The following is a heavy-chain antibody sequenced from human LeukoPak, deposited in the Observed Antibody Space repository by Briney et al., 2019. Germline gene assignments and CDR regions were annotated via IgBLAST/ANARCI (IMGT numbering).Heavy chain of an antibody. CDR2: ISGSGGST. Sequence: GGSLRLSCAASGFTFSSYAMSWVRQAPGRGLEWVSAISGSGGSTYYADSVKGRFTVSRDSSKNTLYLQMNSLRAEDTAVYYCAKVSYDANFETNRFDYWGQGTLVTVSS. CDR1: GFTFSSYA. J-gene: IGHJ4*02. CDR3: AKVSYDANFETNRFDY. D-gene: IGHD4-23*01. V-gene: IGHV3-23*01.